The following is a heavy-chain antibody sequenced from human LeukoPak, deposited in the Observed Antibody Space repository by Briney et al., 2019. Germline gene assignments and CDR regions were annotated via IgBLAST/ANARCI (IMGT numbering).Heavy chain of an antibody. CDR2: IYHSGST. CDR1: GGSISSYY. V-gene: IGHV4-59*12. D-gene: IGHD3-22*01. J-gene: IGHJ4*02. Sequence: SETLSLTCTVSGGSISSYYWSWIRQPPGKGLEWIGEIYHSGSTNYNPSLKSRVTISVDESKNQFSLKLSSVTAADTAVYYCARVVYDSRGYYFDNWGQGTLVTVSS. CDR3: ARVVYDSRGYYFDN.